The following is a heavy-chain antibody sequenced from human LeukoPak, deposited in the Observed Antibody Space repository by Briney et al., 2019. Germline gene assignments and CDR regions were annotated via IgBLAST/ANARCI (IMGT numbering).Heavy chain of an antibody. CDR1: GFTFSNYA. Sequence: PGGSLRLSCAASGFTFSNYAMTWVRQAPGKGPEWVSGISGSGGSTNYADSVRGRFTISRDNSKDTLYLQMNSLRVEDTAIYYCAKCYYYDSSGYYYPAYWGQGTLVTVSS. D-gene: IGHD3-22*01. V-gene: IGHV3-23*01. J-gene: IGHJ4*02. CDR3: AKCYYYDSSGYYYPAY. CDR2: ISGSGGST.